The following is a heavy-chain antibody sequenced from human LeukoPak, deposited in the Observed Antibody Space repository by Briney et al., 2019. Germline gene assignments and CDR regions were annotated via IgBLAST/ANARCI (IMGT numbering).Heavy chain of an antibody. CDR1: GFTFSSYW. V-gene: IGHV3-7*01. J-gene: IGHJ6*03. CDR2: IKQDGSEK. Sequence: GGSLRLSCAASGFTFSSYWMSWVRQAPGKGLEWVANIKQDGSEKYYVDSVKGRFTISRDNAKNSLYLQMNSLRAEDTAVYYCARDSLPYYYYYYMDVWGKGTTVTVSS. CDR3: ARDSLPYYYYYYMDV. D-gene: IGHD2-2*01.